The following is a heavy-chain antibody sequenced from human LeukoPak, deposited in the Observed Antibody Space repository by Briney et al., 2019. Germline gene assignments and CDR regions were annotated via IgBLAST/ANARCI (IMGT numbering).Heavy chain of an antibody. CDR1: GFPFIEYS. D-gene: IGHD1-1*01. J-gene: IGHJ4*02. CDR3: ARDHNYAFDN. CDR2: IGIDSGNT. Sequence: GGSLRLSCTASGFPFIEYSMNWVRQVPGKGLEWISYIGIDSGNTKYADSVRGRFTISADKAKNSLYLRMNSLRVEDTAVYYCARDHNYAFDNWGQGTLVSVAS. V-gene: IGHV3-48*01.